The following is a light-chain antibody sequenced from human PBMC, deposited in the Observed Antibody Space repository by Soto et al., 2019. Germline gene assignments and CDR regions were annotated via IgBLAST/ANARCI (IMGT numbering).Light chain of an antibody. Sequence: DIQMTQSPSSVSASVGDRVTITCRASQGVSTWLAWYQQKPGKAPNLLIYTASSLQSGVPSRFSGSGYGTDFTLTISSLQPEDFANYYCQQTTTFPLTFGGGTKVAI. CDR3: QQTTTFPLT. V-gene: IGKV1D-12*01. CDR1: QGVSTW. J-gene: IGKJ4*01. CDR2: TAS.